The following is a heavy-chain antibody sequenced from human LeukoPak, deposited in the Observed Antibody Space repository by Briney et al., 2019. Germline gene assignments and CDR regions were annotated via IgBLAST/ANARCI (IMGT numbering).Heavy chain of an antibody. CDR3: ARGYYYGSGSFPAAFDI. CDR2: IYSGGT. D-gene: IGHD3-10*01. CDR1: GFIVINNY. V-gene: IGHV3-53*01. Sequence: PGGSLRLSCAASGFIVINNYMNGVRQAPGKGLEWVSVIYSGGTYYADPVKGRFTISRDNSKNTLYLQMNSLRAEDTAVYYCARGYYYGSGSFPAAFDIWGQGTMVTVSS. J-gene: IGHJ3*02.